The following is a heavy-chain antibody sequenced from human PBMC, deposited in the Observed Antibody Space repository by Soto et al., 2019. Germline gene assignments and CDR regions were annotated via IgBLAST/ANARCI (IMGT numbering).Heavy chain of an antibody. J-gene: IGHJ6*02. Sequence: QVQLVQSGAEVKKPGSSVKVSCKASGGTFSSYAISWVRQAPGQGLEWMGGIIPIFGTANYAQKFQGRVTITADESTSTAYMELSSLRSEDTAVYYCARDLSWGGDYYYGMDVWGQGTTVTVSS. CDR3: ARDLSWGGDYYYGMDV. CDR2: IIPIFGTA. D-gene: IGHD3-16*01. V-gene: IGHV1-69*01. CDR1: GGTFSSYA.